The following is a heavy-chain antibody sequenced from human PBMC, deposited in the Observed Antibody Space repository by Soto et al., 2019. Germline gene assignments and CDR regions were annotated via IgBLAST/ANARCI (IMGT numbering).Heavy chain of an antibody. CDR1: GGSISSYY. J-gene: IGHJ4*02. CDR2: IYYSGST. CDR3: ARHGGSYSFDY. Sequence: QVQLQESGPGLVKPSETLSLTCTVSGGSISSYYWSWMRQPPGKGLEWIGYIYYSGSTNYNPSLKSRVTISVDTSKNQFSLKLSSVTAADTAVYYCARHGGSYSFDYWGQGTLVTVSS. D-gene: IGHD1-26*01. V-gene: IGHV4-59*08.